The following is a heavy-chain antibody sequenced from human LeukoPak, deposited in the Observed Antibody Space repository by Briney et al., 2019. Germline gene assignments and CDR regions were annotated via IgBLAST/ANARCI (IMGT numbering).Heavy chain of an antibody. V-gene: IGHV4-34*01. J-gene: IGHJ6*03. D-gene: IGHD2-2*01. CDR1: GGSFSGYY. CDR3: ARSIPAASYYYYYMDV. Sequence: SENLSLTCAVYGGSFSGYYWSWLRQPPGKGLEWIGEINHSGSTNYNPSLKSRVTISVDTSKSQFSLKLSSVTAADTAVYYCARSIPAASYYYYYMDVWGKGTTVTVSS. CDR2: INHSGST.